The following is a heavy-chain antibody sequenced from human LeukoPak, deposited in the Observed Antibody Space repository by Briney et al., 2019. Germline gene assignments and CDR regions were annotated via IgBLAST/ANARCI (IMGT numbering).Heavy chain of an antibody. CDR1: GLIFSSYA. CDR3: ARDRSMTPFDY. D-gene: IGHD3-10*01. CDR2: ISYDGTNK. J-gene: IGHJ4*01. V-gene: IGHV3-30*04. Sequence: GTSLRLLHAPSGLIFSSYALQCARHAPSKGRECVAFISYDGTNKYYADSVKGRFTISRDNSKNTLSLLMNSLRAEDAAVYYCARDRSMTPFDYWGHGTLVTVSS.